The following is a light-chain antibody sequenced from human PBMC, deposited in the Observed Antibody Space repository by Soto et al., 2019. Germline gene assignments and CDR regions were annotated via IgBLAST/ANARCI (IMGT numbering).Light chain of an antibody. Sequence: DIQMTQSPSSLSASVGDRVTITCRSSQSIISYLNWYQQKAGKAPQLLIYAASTLQSGVPARFSGGGSGTDFTLTISSLQPEDSAIYFCQQTYSGPRTFGQGTKLEIK. CDR2: AAS. CDR1: QSIISY. J-gene: IGKJ2*02. CDR3: QQTYSGPRT. V-gene: IGKV1-39*01.